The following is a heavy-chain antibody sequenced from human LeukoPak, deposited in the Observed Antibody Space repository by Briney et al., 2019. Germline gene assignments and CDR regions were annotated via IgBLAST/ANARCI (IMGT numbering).Heavy chain of an antibody. CDR3: ARVLRLLTRVAPFDY. Sequence: SGGSLRLSCAASGFTFSSYSMNWVRQAPGKGLEWVSSISSSSSYIYYADSVKGRFTISRDNAKNSLYMQMNSLRAEDTAVYYCARVLRLLTRVAPFDYWGQGTLVTVSS. J-gene: IGHJ4*02. CDR1: GFTFSSYS. D-gene: IGHD4/OR15-4a*01. V-gene: IGHV3-21*01. CDR2: ISSSSSYI.